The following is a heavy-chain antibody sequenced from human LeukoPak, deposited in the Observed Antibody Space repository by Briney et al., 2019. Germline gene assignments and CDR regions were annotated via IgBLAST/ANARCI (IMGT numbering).Heavy chain of an antibody. J-gene: IGHJ3*02. CDR2: ISSSSSYI. D-gene: IGHD3-22*01. CDR3: ARNYDSSGYEGNDAFDI. V-gene: IGHV3-21*01. Sequence: PGGSLRLSCAASGFTFSSYSMNWVRQAPGKGLEWVSSISSSSSYIYYADSVKGRFTISRDNAKNSLYLQMNSLRAEDTAVYYCARNYDSSGYEGNDAFDIWGQGTMVTVSS. CDR1: GFTFSSYS.